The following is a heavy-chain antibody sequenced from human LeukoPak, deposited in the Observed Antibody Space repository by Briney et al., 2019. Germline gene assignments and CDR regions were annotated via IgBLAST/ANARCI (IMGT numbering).Heavy chain of an antibody. J-gene: IGHJ4*02. D-gene: IGHD6-19*01. CDR2: IYTTGST. CDR1: GGSISIGTFY. V-gene: IGHV4-61*02. Sequence: SETLSLTCTVSGGSISIGTFYWSWIRQPAGKGLEWIGRIYTTGSTNYNPSLKSRVTISVDTSKNQFSLNLSSVTAADTAVYYCARDRPHISGSPHFDYWGQGTLVTVSS. CDR3: ARDRPHISGSPHFDY.